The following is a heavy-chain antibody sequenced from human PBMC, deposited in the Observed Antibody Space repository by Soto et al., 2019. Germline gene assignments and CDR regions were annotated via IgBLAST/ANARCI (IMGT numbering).Heavy chain of an antibody. D-gene: IGHD4-4*01. Sequence: VQLVESGGGLVKPGESLRLSCTASEFNFGAFSLSWVRQAPGKGLEWVSSIDPTSTEIHYADSVEGRFSVYRDSTKNSLYLQMISLRFEDTGVYYCARDYLTSDPREAFDSWGQGTLVTVSS. J-gene: IGHJ4*02. CDR1: EFNFGAFS. V-gene: IGHV3-21*01. CDR3: ARDYLTSDPREAFDS. CDR2: IDPTSTEI.